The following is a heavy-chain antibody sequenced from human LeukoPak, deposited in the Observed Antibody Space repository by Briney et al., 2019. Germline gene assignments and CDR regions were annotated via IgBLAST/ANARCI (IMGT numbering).Heavy chain of an antibody. Sequence: GGSLRLSCAASGFTFSSYSMNWVRQAPGKGLEWVSSISSSSSYIYYADSVKSRFTISRDNAKNSLYLQMNSLRAEDTAVYYCARPTTGDLARFDYWGQGTLVTVSS. CDR2: ISSSSSYI. D-gene: IGHD7-27*01. CDR1: GFTFSSYS. J-gene: IGHJ4*02. CDR3: ARPTTGDLARFDY. V-gene: IGHV3-21*01.